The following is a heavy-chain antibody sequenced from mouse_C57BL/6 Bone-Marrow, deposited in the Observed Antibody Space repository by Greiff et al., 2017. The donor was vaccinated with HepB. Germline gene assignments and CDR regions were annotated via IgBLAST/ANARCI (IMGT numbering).Heavy chain of an antibody. CDR1: GYTFTSYW. Sequence: QVQLQQPGAELVKPGASVKLSCKASGYTFTSYWMQWVKQRPGQGLEWIGEIDPSDSYTNYNQKFKGKATLTVDTSSSTAYMQLSSLTSEDSAVYYCARESSSYPYWYFDVSGTGTTVTVSS. V-gene: IGHV1-50*01. D-gene: IGHD1-1*01. CDR2: IDPSDSYT. CDR3: ARESSSYPYWYFDV. J-gene: IGHJ1*03.